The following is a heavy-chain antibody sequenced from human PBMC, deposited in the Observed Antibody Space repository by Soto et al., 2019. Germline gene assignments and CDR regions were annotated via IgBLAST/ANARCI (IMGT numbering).Heavy chain of an antibody. CDR3: ARGEDSSGWYWGLNYYYYGMDV. D-gene: IGHD6-19*01. Sequence: GXSVKVSCKASGYTFTSYDINWVRQATGQGLEWMGWMNPNSGNTGYAQKFQGRVTMTRNTSISTAYMELSSLRSEDTAVYYCARGEDSSGWYWGLNYYYYGMDVWGQGTTVTVSS. CDR1: GYTFTSYD. CDR2: MNPNSGNT. V-gene: IGHV1-8*01. J-gene: IGHJ6*02.